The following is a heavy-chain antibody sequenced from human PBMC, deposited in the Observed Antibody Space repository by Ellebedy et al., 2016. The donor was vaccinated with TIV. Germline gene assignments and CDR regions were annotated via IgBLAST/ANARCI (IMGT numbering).Heavy chain of an antibody. CDR3: AREAVTRNYYYGMDV. V-gene: IGHV3-33*01. CDR1: GFIFSSYG. CDR2: IWHDGSNK. Sequence: GESLKISCAAPGFIFSSYGMHWVRQAPGKGLEWVAVIWHDGSNKYYADSVKGRFTISRDNSKNTLYLQMNSLRAEDTGIYDCAREAVTRNYYYGMDVWGQGTTVTVFS. J-gene: IGHJ6*02. D-gene: IGHD4-17*01.